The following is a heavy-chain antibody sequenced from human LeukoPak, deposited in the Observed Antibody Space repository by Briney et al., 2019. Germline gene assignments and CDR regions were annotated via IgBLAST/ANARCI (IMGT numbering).Heavy chain of an antibody. CDR3: ARSRSVSNYKGMDV. CDR1: GFTFSDYS. D-gene: IGHD5/OR15-5a*01. V-gene: IGHV3-21*01. CDR2: ISSSSDYI. J-gene: IGHJ6*02. Sequence: GGSLRLSCPASGFTFSDYSMSWVRQAPGKGLEWVSSISSSSDYIYYTDSVKGRFTISRDNARNSLYLQMNSLRAEDTAVYYCARSRSVSNYKGMDVWGQGTTVTVSS.